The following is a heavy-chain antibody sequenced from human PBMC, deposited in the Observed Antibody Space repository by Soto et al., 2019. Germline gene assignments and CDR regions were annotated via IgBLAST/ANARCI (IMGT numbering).Heavy chain of an antibody. CDR3: AKGGYNYGFLFDC. J-gene: IGHJ4*02. V-gene: IGHV3-53*01. CDR2: IYSGGST. Sequence: GSQRLSCAASGFTVSSNYMSWVRQAPGKGLEWVSVIYSGGSTYYADSVKGRFTISRDNSKNTLYLQMNSLRAEDTAVYYCAKGGYNYGFLFDCWGQGTLVTVPQ. D-gene: IGHD5-18*01. CDR1: GFTVSSNY.